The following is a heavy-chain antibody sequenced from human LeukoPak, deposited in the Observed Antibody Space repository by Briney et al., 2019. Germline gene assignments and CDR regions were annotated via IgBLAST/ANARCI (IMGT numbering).Heavy chain of an antibody. D-gene: IGHD3-10*01. Sequence: SETLSLTCTVSGGSISSYYWSRIRQPPGKGLEWIGYIYYSGSTNYNPSLKSRVTISVDTSKNQFSLKLSSVTAADTAVYYCARARLTYGSGSYYNLVFDYWGQGTLVTVSS. V-gene: IGHV4-59*01. CDR1: GGSISSYY. J-gene: IGHJ4*02. CDR2: IYYSGST. CDR3: ARARLTYGSGSYYNLVFDY.